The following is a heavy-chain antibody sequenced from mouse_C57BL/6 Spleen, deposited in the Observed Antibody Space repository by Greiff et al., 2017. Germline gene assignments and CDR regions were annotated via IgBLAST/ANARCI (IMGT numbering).Heavy chain of an antibody. Sequence: EVKLVESGGGLVQPKGSLKLSCAASGFTFNTYAMHWVRQAPGKGLEWVARLRSKSSKYATYYADSVKDRFTISRDDSQSMLYLQMNNLKTEDTAMYYCVREGSTTVPFFDYWGQGTTLTVSS. CDR1: GFTFNTYA. V-gene: IGHV10-3*01. D-gene: IGHD1-1*01. CDR2: LRSKSSKYAT. J-gene: IGHJ2*01. CDR3: VREGSTTVPFFDY.